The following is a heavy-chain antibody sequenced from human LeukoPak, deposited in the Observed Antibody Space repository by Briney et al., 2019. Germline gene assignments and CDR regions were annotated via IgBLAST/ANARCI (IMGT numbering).Heavy chain of an antibody. D-gene: IGHD2-15*01. Sequence: SVTVSCKASGYTFTSYYMHWVRPAPGQGLEWMGIINPDGGSTSYAQKFRGRVTMTRDTSTSKVYMELSSLRSEDTAVYYCARGYCSGSSCFDYWGRDSLGTVSS. J-gene: IGHJ4*02. CDR1: GYTFTSYY. V-gene: IGHV1-46*01. CDR2: INPDGGST. CDR3: ARGYCSGSSCFDY.